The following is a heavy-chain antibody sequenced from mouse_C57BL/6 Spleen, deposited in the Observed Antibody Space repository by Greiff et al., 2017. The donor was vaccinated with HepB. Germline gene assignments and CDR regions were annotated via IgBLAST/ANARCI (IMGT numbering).Heavy chain of an antibody. D-gene: IGHD4-1*01. V-gene: IGHV5-17*01. Sequence: DVKLVESGGGLVKPGGSLKLSCAASGFTFSDYGMHWVRQAPEKGLEWVAYISSGSSTIYYADTVKGRFTISRDNAKNTLFLQMTSLRSEDTAMYYCARRTGTGWYFDVWGTGTTVTVSS. CDR1: GFTFSDYG. CDR3: ARRTGTGWYFDV. J-gene: IGHJ1*03. CDR2: ISSGSSTI.